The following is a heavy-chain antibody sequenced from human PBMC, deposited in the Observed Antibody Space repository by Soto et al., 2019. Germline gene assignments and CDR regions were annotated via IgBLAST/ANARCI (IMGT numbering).Heavy chain of an antibody. V-gene: IGHV1-18*01. CDR2: ISLYSDGT. J-gene: IGHJ5*02. CDR3: ARVLPCYEAGFGV. Sequence: GASVKVSCKTSGYTFSSYGITWVRQAPGQPLEWLGWISLYSDGTHYAQKFQGRVTMTTDTSTTTAYMELSSLRSEDTAVYYCARVLPCYEAGFGVWGQGTLVTVSS. D-gene: IGHD3-10*02. CDR1: GYTFSSYG.